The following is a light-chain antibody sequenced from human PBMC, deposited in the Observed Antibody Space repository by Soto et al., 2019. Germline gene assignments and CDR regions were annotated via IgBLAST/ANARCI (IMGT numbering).Light chain of an antibody. CDR2: EVS. V-gene: IGLV2-14*03. CDR1: SSDVGAHDY. CDR3: SSYTSSSTRV. Sequence: QSVLTQPASVSGSPGQSITISCTGTSSDVGAHDYVSWYQQHPDKAPKLMIYEVSNRPSGVSNRFSGSKSVNTATLTISGLQADDEADYYCSSYTSSSTRVFGTGTKLTVL. J-gene: IGLJ1*01.